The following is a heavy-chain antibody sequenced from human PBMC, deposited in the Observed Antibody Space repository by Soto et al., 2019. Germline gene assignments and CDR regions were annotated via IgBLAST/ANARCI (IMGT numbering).Heavy chain of an antibody. D-gene: IGHD2-21*01. Sequence: ASVKVSCKASGYTFTGYYMHWVRQAPGQGLEWMGWINPNSGGTNYAQKFQGRVTMTRDTSISTAYMELSRLRSEDTAVYYCARDAGNIDGYSYYNGMSVLGPGT. CDR1: GYTFTGYY. CDR2: INPNSGGT. CDR3: ARDAGNIDGYSYYNGMSV. J-gene: IGHJ6*01. V-gene: IGHV1-2*02.